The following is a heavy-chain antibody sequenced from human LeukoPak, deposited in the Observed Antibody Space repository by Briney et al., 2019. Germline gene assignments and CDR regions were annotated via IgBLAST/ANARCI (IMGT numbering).Heavy chain of an antibody. D-gene: IGHD2-15*01. CDR2: IYISGST. CDR1: GASISSGSYY. J-gene: IGHJ4*02. V-gene: IGHV4-61*10. Sequence: SETLSLTCTVSGASISSGSYYWNWIRQPAGKGLEWIGLIYISGSTNYNPSLKSRVTISVDTSKNQFSLKLSSVTAADTAVYYCARTLCSGGSCYCDYWGQGTLVTVSS. CDR3: ARTLCSGGSCYCDY.